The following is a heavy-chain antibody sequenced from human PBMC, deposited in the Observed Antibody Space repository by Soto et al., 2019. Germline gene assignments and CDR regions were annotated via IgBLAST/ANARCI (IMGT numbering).Heavy chain of an antibody. CDR2: IYANKFGANT. Sequence: GGSLSLSCAAAGLSVSDNFMSWVRQAPGKGLQWVSIIYANKFGANTYYEDSVRGRFTISRDDARSELYLQLNDLRVEDTATYYCARGGLEPFDHWGQGALVTVSP. CDR3: ARGGLEPFDH. CDR1: GLSVSDNF. D-gene: IGHD1-1*01. J-gene: IGHJ4*02. V-gene: IGHV3-53*01.